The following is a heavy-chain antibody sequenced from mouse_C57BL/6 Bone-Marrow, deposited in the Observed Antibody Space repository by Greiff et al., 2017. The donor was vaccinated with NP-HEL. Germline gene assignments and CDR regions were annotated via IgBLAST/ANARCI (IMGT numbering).Heavy chain of an antibody. CDR3: ARLALYDGYYDSHWYFDV. CDR1: GFTFTDYY. Sequence: EVHLVESGGGLVQPGGSLSLSCAASGFTFTDYYMSWVCQPPGKALEWLGFIRNKANGYTTEYSASVQGQFTISRDTSKSILYLQMNALRAEDSATYYCARLALYDGYYDSHWYFDVWGTGTTVTVSS. V-gene: IGHV7-3*01. D-gene: IGHD2-3*01. J-gene: IGHJ1*03. CDR2: IRNKANGYTT.